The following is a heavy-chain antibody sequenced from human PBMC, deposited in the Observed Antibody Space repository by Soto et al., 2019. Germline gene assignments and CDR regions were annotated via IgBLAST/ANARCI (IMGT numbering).Heavy chain of an antibody. D-gene: IGHD3-22*01. J-gene: IGHJ4*02. CDR1: GGSLSSGGYS. CDR3: ARERFTMIVVSGRYYFDY. V-gene: IGHV4-30-2*01. Sequence: SETLSLTCAVSGGSLSSGGYSWSWFRQPPGKGLEWIGYIYHSGSTYYNPSLKSRVTISVDTSKNQFSLKLSSVTAADTAVYYCARERFTMIVVSGRYYFDYWGQGTLVTVSS. CDR2: IYHSGST.